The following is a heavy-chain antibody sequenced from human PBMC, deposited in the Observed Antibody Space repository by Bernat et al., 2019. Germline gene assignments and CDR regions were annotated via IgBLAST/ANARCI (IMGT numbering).Heavy chain of an antibody. D-gene: IGHD3-10*01. CDR2: ISYDGSNK. V-gene: IGHV3-30*18. CDR3: AKAPYGSGSTYDYYYYGMDV. Sequence: QVQLVESGGGAVQPGRSLRLSCAASGFTFSSYGMHWVRQAPGKGLEWVAVISYDGSNKYYADSVKGRFTISRDNSKNTLYLQMNSLRAEDTAVYYCAKAPYGSGSTYDYYYYGMDVWGQGTTVTVSS. CDR1: GFTFSSYG. J-gene: IGHJ6*02.